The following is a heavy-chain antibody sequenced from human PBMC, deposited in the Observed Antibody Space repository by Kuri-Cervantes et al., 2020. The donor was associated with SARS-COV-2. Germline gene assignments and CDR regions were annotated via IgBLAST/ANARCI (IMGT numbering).Heavy chain of an antibody. V-gene: IGHV3-33*01. J-gene: IGHJ2*01. CDR2: IWSDGSNK. Sequence: GESLKISCAASGFTLSYYGMHWVRQAPGKGLEWVALIWSDGSNKHYGDSVKGRFTISRDNSKNTLYLEMNSLRVEDAAAYYCARDRAMVVGSSWYFDLWGRGTLVTVSS. CDR3: ARDRAMVVGSSWYFDL. D-gene: IGHD5-18*01. CDR1: GFTLSYYG.